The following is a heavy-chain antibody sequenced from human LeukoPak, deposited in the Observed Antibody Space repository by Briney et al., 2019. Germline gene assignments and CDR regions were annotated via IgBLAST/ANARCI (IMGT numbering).Heavy chain of an antibody. J-gene: IGHJ4*02. CDR1: GFTFSSFP. V-gene: IGHV3-23*01. CDR3: AKDLYGSGSSPDY. Sequence: GGSLRLSCAASGFTFSSFPMIGVPQAPGKGLEGVSAISGSGGSTYYADSVKGRFTISRDNSKNTLYLQMNSLRAEDTAVYYCAKDLYGSGSSPDYWGQGTLVTVSS. CDR2: ISGSGGST. D-gene: IGHD3-10*01.